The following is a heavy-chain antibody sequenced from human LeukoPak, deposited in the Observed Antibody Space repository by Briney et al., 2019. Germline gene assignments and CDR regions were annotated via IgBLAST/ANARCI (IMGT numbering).Heavy chain of an antibody. V-gene: IGHV7-4-1*02. J-gene: IGHJ4*02. CDR2: INTNTGNP. D-gene: IGHD6-13*01. CDR3: ARGLHSSSWYGEGYFDF. Sequence: ASVKVSCKASGYTFTSYAMNWVRQAPGQGLEWMGWINTNTGNPTYAQGFTGRFVFSLDTSVSTAYLQISSLKAEDTAVYYCARGLHSSSWYGEGYFDFWGQGTRVTVSS. CDR1: GYTFTSYA.